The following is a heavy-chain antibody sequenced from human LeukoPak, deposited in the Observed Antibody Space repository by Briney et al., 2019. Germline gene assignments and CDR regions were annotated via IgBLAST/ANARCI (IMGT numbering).Heavy chain of an antibody. V-gene: IGHV4-61*02. CDR1: GGSISSGSYY. Sequence: SETLSLTCTVSGGSISSGSYYWSWIRQPAGKGLEWIGRIYTSGSTNYNPSLKSRVTISVDTSKNQFSLKLSSVTAADTAVYYCARGRIAAPRHWFDPWGQGTLVTVSS. D-gene: IGHD6-13*01. CDR3: ARGRIAAPRHWFDP. J-gene: IGHJ5*02. CDR2: IYTSGST.